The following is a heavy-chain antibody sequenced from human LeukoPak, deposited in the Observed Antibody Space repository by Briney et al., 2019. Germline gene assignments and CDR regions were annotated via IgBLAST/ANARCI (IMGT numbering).Heavy chain of an antibody. D-gene: IGHD6-13*01. V-gene: IGHV4-59*08. CDR1: GGSISNGY. J-gene: IGHJ3*02. CDR3: ARHSGSSWPQYAFDI. Sequence: PSETLSLTCAVSGGSISNGYCSWIRQPPGKGLEWIGYIYYSGSTNYNPSLQSRVTISVDTSQNQFSLRLSSVTAADTAVYYCARHSGSSWPQYAFDIWGQGTMVTVSS. CDR2: IYYSGST.